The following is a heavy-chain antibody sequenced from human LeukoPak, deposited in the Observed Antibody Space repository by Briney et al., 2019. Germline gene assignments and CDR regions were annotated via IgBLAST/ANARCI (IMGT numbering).Heavy chain of an antibody. D-gene: IGHD2-21*02. Sequence: GGSLRLSCAVSGFTFNNYWMHWVRQAPGKGLEWVSAISGSGGSTYYADSVKGRFTISRDNSKNTLYLQMNSLRAEDTAVYYCAKDRRNCGGDCYGAFDIWGQGTMVTVSS. CDR1: GFTFNNYW. J-gene: IGHJ3*02. CDR3: AKDRRNCGGDCYGAFDI. V-gene: IGHV3-23*01. CDR2: ISGSGGST.